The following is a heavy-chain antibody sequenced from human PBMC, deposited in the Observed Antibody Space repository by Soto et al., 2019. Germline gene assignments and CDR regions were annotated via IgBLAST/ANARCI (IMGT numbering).Heavy chain of an antibody. V-gene: IGHV2-5*02. CDR2: VFWDGGE. Sequence: QITLRESGPSLVKPTETLTLTCTFSGFSLTTTGVGVGWIRQPPGKALEWLAVVFWDGGERYSPSLKSRVTXTXXXSXHQVVLTMTNMDPADTATYYCTQVYGSGSWGWYFHSWGQGTLVTVSS. CDR3: TQVYGSGSWGWYFHS. J-gene: IGHJ4*02. CDR1: GFSLTTTGVG. D-gene: IGHD1-26*01.